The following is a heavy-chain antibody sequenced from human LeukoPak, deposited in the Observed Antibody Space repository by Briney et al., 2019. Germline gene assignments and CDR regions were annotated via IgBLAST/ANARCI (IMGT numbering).Heavy chain of an antibody. Sequence: GGSLTLSCAASGFTFSSYEMNWVRQAPGKGLEWVSAISGSGGSTYYADSVKGRFTISRDNARNTLYVQMNSLRAEDTAVYYCAVRIAVPGGFDNWGQGTLVTVSS. D-gene: IGHD6-19*01. J-gene: IGHJ4*02. CDR2: ISGSGGST. CDR3: AVRIAVPGGFDN. CDR1: GFTFSSYE. V-gene: IGHV3-23*01.